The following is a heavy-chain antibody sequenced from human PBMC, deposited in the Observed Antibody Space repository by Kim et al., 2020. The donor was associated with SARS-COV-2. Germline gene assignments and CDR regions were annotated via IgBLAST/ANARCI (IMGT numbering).Heavy chain of an antibody. D-gene: IGHD6-19*01. J-gene: IGHJ4*02. V-gene: IGHV1-18*01. CDR3: ARVQGYSSGWGDY. Sequence: NYAQKLQGRVPMAPATSTSTAYMELRSLRSDDTAVYYCARVQGYSSGWGDYWGQGTLVTVSS.